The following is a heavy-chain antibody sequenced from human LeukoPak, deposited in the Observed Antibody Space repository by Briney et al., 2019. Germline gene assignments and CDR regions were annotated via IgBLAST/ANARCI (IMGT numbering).Heavy chain of an antibody. CDR2: IKQDGSEK. V-gene: IGHV3-7*03. J-gene: IGHJ3*02. D-gene: IGHD5-24*01. Sequence: GGSLRLSCAASGFTFSSYWMNWVRQAPGKGLEWVANIKQDGSEKYYVDSVKGRFTISRDNAKNSVYLQMNSLRAEDTAVYYCARAGLGMAEDAFDIWGQGTMVTVSS. CDR1: GFTFSSYW. CDR3: ARAGLGMAEDAFDI.